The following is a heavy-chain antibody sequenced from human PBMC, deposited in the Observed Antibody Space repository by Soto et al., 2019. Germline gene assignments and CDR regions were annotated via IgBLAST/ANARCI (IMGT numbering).Heavy chain of an antibody. CDR2: IYHSGST. D-gene: IGHD6-13*01. J-gene: IGHJ4*02. CDR1: GGSISSSNW. CDR3: ATIAAATGYYFDY. V-gene: IGHV4-4*02. Sequence: PSETLSLTCAVSGGSISSSNWWSWVRQPPGKGLEWIGEIYHSGSTNYNPSLKSRVTISVDKSKNQFSLKLSSVTAADTAVYYCATIAAATGYYFDYWGQGTLVTVSS.